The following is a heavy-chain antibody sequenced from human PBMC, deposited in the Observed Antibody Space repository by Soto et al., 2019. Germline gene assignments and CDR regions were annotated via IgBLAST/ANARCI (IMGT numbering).Heavy chain of an antibody. J-gene: IGHJ4*02. V-gene: IGHV3-23*01. Sequence: GGSLRLSCTASRFTFSSYAMSWVRQAPGKGLEWVSAISGSGGSTYYADSVKGRFTISRDNAKNTLYLQMNSLRAEDTAVYYCAGRNLGYCSSTSCRTYDYWGQGTLVTVSS. CDR2: ISGSGGST. CDR1: RFTFSSYA. D-gene: IGHD2-2*03. CDR3: AGRNLGYCSSTSCRTYDY.